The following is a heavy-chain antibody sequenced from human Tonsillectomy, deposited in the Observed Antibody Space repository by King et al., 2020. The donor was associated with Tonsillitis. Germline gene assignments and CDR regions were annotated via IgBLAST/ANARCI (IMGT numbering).Heavy chain of an antibody. CDR3: AREWCSGSYQDYYYGMDV. D-gene: IGHD3-10*02. CDR1: GFTFSSYS. V-gene: IGHV3-21*01. J-gene: IGHJ6*02. Sequence: VQLVESGGGLVKPGGSLRLSCAASGFTFSSYSMNWVRQAPGKGLEWVSSISSSSSYIYYADSVKGRFTIYRDNAKNSLYLQMNSLRAEDTAVYYCAREWCSGSYQDYYYGMDVWGQGTTVTVSS. CDR2: ISSSSSYI.